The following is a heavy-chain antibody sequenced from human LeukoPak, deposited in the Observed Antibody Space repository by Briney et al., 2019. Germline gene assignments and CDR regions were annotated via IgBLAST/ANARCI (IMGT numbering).Heavy chain of an antibody. CDR1: GGSISSYY. V-gene: IGHV4-59*08. CDR2: VYYSGST. Sequence: SETLSLTCTVSGGSISSYYWSWIRQPLEKGLEWIGYVYYSGSTNYNPSLKSRVTISLDTSKNQFSLRLSSVTAADTAVYYCARQGRLLPTPFDFWGQGTLVTVSS. CDR3: ARQGRLLPTPFDF. J-gene: IGHJ4*02. D-gene: IGHD2-15*01.